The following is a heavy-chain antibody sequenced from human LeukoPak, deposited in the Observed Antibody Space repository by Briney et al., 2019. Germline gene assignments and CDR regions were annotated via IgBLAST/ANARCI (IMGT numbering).Heavy chain of an antibody. D-gene: IGHD3-3*01. CDR1: GGSISSGSYS. J-gene: IGHJ6*04. Sequence: SETLSLTCAVSGGSISSGSYSWSWIRQPPGKGLEWIGYIYPRGSTYYNPSLKSRVILSLDKSANQFSLNLSSVTAADTAVYYCAKAGYWSGYYNPLYYMDVWGKGTTVIVSS. CDR3: AKAGYWSGYYNPLYYMDV. CDR2: IYPRGST. V-gene: IGHV4-30-2*01.